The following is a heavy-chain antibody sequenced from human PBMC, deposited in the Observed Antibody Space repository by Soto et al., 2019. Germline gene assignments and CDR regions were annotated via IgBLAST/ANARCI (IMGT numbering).Heavy chain of an antibody. Sequence: EVQLLESGGGLVQPGGSLRLSCAASGFTFSSYAMSWVRQAPGKGLEWVSAISGSGGSTYYADSVKGRFTISRDNSKNTLYLQMNSRRAEDTAVYYCANWRGYCSSTSCYANFDYWGQGTLVTVSS. V-gene: IGHV3-23*01. J-gene: IGHJ4*02. CDR1: GFTFSSYA. CDR3: ANWRGYCSSTSCYANFDY. D-gene: IGHD2-2*01. CDR2: ISGSGGST.